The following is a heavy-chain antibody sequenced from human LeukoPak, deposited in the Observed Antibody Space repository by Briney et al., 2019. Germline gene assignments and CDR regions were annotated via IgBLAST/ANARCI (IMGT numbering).Heavy chain of an antibody. J-gene: IGHJ4*02. CDR1: GFTFSSYW. CDR2: IKQDGSEK. D-gene: IGHD3-10*01. CDR3: ARVSPYYYGSGSPEQFDY. Sequence: PGGSLRLSCAASGFTFSSYWMSWVRQAPGKGLEWVANIKQDGSEKYYVDSVKGRFTISRDNAKNSLYLQMNSLRAEDTAVYYCARVSPYYYGSGSPEQFDYWGQGTLVTVPS. V-gene: IGHV3-7*01.